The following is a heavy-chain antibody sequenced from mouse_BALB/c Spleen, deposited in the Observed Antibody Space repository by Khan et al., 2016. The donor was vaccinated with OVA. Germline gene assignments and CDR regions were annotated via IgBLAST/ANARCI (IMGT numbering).Heavy chain of an antibody. J-gene: IGHJ3*01. V-gene: IGHV1S56*01. CDR2: IFPGDGGT. D-gene: IGHD2-14*01. CDR1: GYTFTSYD. CDR3: ARGGYGGFAY. Sequence: QVQLMESGAELVKPGASVKLSCKAAGYTFTSYDINWVRQRPEQGLEWIGWIFPGDGGTKYNEKFKDKSTLTTDKSSSTAYLQLSRLTSEDSAVYCCARGGYGGFAYWGQGTLVTVSA.